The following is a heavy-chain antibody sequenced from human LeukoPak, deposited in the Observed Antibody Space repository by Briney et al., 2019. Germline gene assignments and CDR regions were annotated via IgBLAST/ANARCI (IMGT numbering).Heavy chain of an antibody. J-gene: IGHJ4*02. V-gene: IGHV4-59*08. Sequence: PSETLSLTCTVSGGSISSYYRSWIRQPPGKGLEWIAYIYNSGSTIYNPSLKSRVTISVDTSNNQFSLKLSSVTAADTAVYYCARHVGNSGSGSYLTYFDYWGQGTLVTASS. CDR2: IYNSGST. CDR3: ARHVGNSGSGSYLTYFDY. D-gene: IGHD3-10*01. CDR1: GGSISSYY.